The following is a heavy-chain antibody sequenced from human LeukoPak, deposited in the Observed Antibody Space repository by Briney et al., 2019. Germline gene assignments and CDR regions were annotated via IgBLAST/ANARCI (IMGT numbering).Heavy chain of an antibody. D-gene: IGHD6-13*01. Sequence: ASVKVSCKASGYTFTSYYMHWVRQAPGQGLEWMGIINPSGGSTSYAQKFQGRVTMTRDTSTSTVYMELSSLRSEDTAVYYCARVLQMHSSSWYYFDYWGQGTLVTVSS. CDR1: GYTFTSYY. J-gene: IGHJ4*02. CDR2: INPSGGST. V-gene: IGHV1-46*01. CDR3: ARVLQMHSSSWYYFDY.